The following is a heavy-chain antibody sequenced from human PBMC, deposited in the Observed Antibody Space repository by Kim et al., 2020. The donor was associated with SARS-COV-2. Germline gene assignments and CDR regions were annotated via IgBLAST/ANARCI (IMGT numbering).Heavy chain of an antibody. CDR1: GGTFSSYA. J-gene: IGHJ4*02. V-gene: IGHV1-69*13. D-gene: IGHD6-19*01. Sequence: SVKVSCKASGGTFSSYAISWVRQAPGQGLEWMGGIIPIFGTANYAQKFQGRVTITADESTSTAYMELSSLRSEDTAVYYCAEGGGSSIGVAGTALDYWGQGTLVTVSS. CDR3: AEGGGSSIGVAGTALDY. CDR2: IIPIFGTA.